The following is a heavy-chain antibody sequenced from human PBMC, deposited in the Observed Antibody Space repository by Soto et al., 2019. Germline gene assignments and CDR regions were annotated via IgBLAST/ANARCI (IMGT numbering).Heavy chain of an antibody. D-gene: IGHD6-19*01. J-gene: IGHJ4*01. CDR3: ARDPSPYTSGWYGIDF. Sequence: LRLSCVASGFMFSAYAMLWVRQAPGKGLEWVAAISYDGTNKYYADSIKGRFTISRDNSANTLFLQVNSLRREDTAMYYCARDPSPYTSGWYGIDFWGHGTLVTVSS. V-gene: IGHV3-30*04. CDR2: ISYDGTNK. CDR1: GFMFSAYA.